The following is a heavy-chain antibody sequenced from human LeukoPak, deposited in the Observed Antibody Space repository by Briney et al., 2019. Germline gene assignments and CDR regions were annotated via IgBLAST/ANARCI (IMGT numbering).Heavy chain of an antibody. J-gene: IGHJ4*02. D-gene: IGHD2-2*01. CDR2: ISSSSSYI. CDR3: ARGTSLGYCSSTSCYNPSFDY. CDR1: GFTFSSYS. Sequence: GGSLRLSCAASGFTFSSYSMNWVRQAPGKGLEWVSSISSSSSYIYYADSVKGRFTISRDNAKNSLYLQMNSLRAEDTAVYYCARGTSLGYCSSTSCYNPSFDYWGQGTLVTVSS. V-gene: IGHV3-21*01.